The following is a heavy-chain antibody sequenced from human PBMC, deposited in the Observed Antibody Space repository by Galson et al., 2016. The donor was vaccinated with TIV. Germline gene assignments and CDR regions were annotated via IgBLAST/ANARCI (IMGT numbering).Heavy chain of an antibody. CDR3: ARSDNYYKYALDV. J-gene: IGHJ3*01. D-gene: IGHD3-10*01. V-gene: IGHV1-2*02. CDR2: INPKTGAT. CDR1: GYSFTGYF. Sequence: SVKVSCKASGYSFTGYFMHWVRQAPGQGLEWMGWINPKTGATTYAQEFQGRITMTRDTSASTVYMDLNRLQSDDTAVYYCARSDNYYKYALDVWGQGTTVTVSS.